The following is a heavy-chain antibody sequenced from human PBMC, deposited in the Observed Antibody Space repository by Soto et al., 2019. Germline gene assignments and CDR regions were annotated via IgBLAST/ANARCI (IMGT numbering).Heavy chain of an antibody. CDR2: ISASGAYT. Sequence: ILSCAASGFTFSSYAVSWARQTPGKGLEWVSTISASGAYTYYADSVKGRFTISRDNSKNTLYLQMRSLRAGDTATYYCAKEVIAARPYYFDYWGQGTLVTVSS. CDR3: AKEVIAARPYYFDY. CDR1: GFTFSSYA. V-gene: IGHV3-23*01. D-gene: IGHD6-6*01. J-gene: IGHJ4*02.